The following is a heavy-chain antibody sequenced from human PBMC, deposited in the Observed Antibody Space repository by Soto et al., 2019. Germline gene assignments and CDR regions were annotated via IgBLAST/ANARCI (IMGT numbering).Heavy chain of an antibody. V-gene: IGHV4-34*01. CDR2: INHSGIT. CDR3: VRGPYNYNSRYFDY. Sequence: SETLSLTCTVSGGSFSGHFWTWIRQPPGKGLEWLAEINHSGITYYNPSVESRVSMSVDTSKNQFSLRLYSVTAADTAVYYCVRGPYNYNSRYFDYWGQGTLVTVSS. D-gene: IGHD1-1*01. CDR1: GGSFSGHF. J-gene: IGHJ4*02.